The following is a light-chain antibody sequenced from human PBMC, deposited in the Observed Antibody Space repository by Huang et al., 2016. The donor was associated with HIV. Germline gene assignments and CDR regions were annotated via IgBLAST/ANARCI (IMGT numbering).Light chain of an antibody. CDR1: RSVLSGKNTNN. CDR2: WAS. J-gene: IGKJ3*01. V-gene: IGKV4-1*01. CDR3: QQYFNPPVT. Sequence: DIVMTQSPDSLAVSLGERATINCRSSRSVLSGKNTNNLAWFQQKSGQPPKLLFYWASTRESGVPDRFSASGSRTDFTLTINGLQPEDVAVYYCQQYFNPPVTFGPGTKVHVK.